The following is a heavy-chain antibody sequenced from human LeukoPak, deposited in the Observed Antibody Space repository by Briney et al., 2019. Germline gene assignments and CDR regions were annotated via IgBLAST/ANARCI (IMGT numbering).Heavy chain of an antibody. J-gene: IGHJ4*02. Sequence: ASVKVSCKASGYSFINYYIYWVRQAPGQGLEWMGPINPSGGSTSYAQKFQGRVTMTRDTSTSTLYMELSSLRSEDTAVYYCARSAEPGALRHFDYWGQGTLVTVSS. CDR2: INPSGGST. CDR1: GYSFINYY. CDR3: ARSAEPGALRHFDY. V-gene: IGHV1-46*01. D-gene: IGHD2-2*01.